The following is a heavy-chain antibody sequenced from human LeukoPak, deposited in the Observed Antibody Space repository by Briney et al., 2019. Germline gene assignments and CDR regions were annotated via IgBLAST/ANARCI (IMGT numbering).Heavy chain of an antibody. D-gene: IGHD6-13*01. CDR3: ARNGIAAAPDYFDY. J-gene: IGHJ4*02. CDR1: GFTVSSNY. CDR2: IYSGGST. Sequence: GGSLRLSCAASGFTVSSNYMSWVRQTPGKGLEWVSVIYSGGSTYYADSVKGRFTISRDNSKNTLYLRMNSLRAEDTAVYYCARNGIAAAPDYFDYWGQGTLVTVSS. V-gene: IGHV3-66*01.